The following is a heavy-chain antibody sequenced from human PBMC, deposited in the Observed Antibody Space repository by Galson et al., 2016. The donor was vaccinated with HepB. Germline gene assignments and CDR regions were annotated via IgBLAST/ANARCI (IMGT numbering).Heavy chain of an antibody. J-gene: IGHJ4*02. D-gene: IGHD1-26*01. CDR3: AAGVAPTTIDH. CDR2: FDPEDGEA. Sequence: SVKVSCKVSGHILTEVSMHWVRQAPGKGLEWMGAFDPEDGEAFYAQRFQGRVTMTEDTSTDTAYMELSSLRSEDTAVYYCAAGVAPTTIDHWGRGTLVTVTS. V-gene: IGHV1-24*01. CDR1: GHILTEVS.